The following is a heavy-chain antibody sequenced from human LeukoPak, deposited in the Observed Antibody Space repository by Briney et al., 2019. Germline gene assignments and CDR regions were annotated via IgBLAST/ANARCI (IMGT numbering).Heavy chain of an antibody. CDR3: ARGAGRGGYYFDY. V-gene: IGHV3-48*02. D-gene: IGHD6-13*01. CDR1: GSTFSRYS. J-gene: IGHJ4*02. CDR2: ISGSSSTI. Sequence: GGSLRLSCAASGSTFSRYSMNWVRQAPGKGLEWVSYISGSSSTIYYADSVKGRFTISRDNAKNSLYLQMNSLRDEDTAVYYCARGAGRGGYYFDYWGQGTLVSVSS.